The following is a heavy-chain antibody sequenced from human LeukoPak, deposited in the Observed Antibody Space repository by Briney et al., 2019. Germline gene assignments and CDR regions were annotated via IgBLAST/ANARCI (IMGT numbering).Heavy chain of an antibody. J-gene: IGHJ4*02. V-gene: IGHV1-46*01. CDR1: GYTFTSYY. D-gene: IGHD6-6*01. Sequence: ASVKVSCKASGYTFTSYYMHWVRQAPGHGLEWMGIINPSGGSTSYAQKFQGRVTMTRDTSTSTVYMELSSLRSEDTAVYYCAREPRIKNSSSSCFDYWGQGTLVTVSS. CDR2: INPSGGST. CDR3: AREPRIKNSSSSCFDY.